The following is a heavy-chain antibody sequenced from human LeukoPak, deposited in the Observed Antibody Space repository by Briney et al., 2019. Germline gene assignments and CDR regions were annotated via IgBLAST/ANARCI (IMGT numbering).Heavy chain of an antibody. V-gene: IGHV3-23*01. D-gene: IGHD3-3*01. CDR2: ISGSGGAT. Sequence: PGGSLRLSCAASGLTFSSYAMNWVRQTPGRGLEWVSGISGSGGATHYADSVKGRFTISRDNSKNTLYLQMNSLRAEDTAVYYCAKVIWSSYVDYWGQGTLVTVSS. CDR1: GLTFSSYA. CDR3: AKVIWSSYVDY. J-gene: IGHJ4*02.